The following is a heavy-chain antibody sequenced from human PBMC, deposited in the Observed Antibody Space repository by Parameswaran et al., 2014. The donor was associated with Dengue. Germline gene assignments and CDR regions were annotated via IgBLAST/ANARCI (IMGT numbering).Heavy chain of an antibody. J-gene: IGHJ4*02. CDR2: INRDGSTT. V-gene: IGHV3-74*01. D-gene: IGHD5/OR15-5a*01. CDR3: ARDAHVYIVFTPGDDFDY. Sequence: WIRQPPGKGLEWVSRINRDGSTTSYADSVKGRFTISRDNAKNTVYLQMNSLRAEDTAVYYCARDAHVYIVFTPGDDFDYWGQGTLVTVSS.